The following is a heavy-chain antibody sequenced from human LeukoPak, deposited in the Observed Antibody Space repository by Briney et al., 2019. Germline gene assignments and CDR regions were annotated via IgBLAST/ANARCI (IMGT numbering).Heavy chain of an antibody. Sequence: QPGGSLRLPCAASGLTFSTYWMHWVRQAPGKGLVWLSRISSDGSSTNYADSVKGRFTISRDNAKNTLYLQMNSLRAEDTAVYYCARDYGEGGYYFDYWGQGTLVTVSS. J-gene: IGHJ4*02. V-gene: IGHV3-74*01. CDR2: ISSDGSST. CDR1: GLTFSTYW. CDR3: ARDYGEGGYYFDY. D-gene: IGHD4-17*01.